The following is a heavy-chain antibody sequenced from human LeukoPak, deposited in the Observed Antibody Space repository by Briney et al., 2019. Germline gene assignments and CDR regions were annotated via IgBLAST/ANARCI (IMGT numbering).Heavy chain of an antibody. CDR3: ARGRGPDYGDYTVLGY. CDR1: GGSISSYY. J-gene: IGHJ4*02. Sequence: SETLSLTCTVSGGSISSYYWSWIRQPPGKGLEWIGEINHSGSTNYNPSLKSRVTISVDTSKNQFSLKLSSVTAADTAVYYCARGRGPDYGDYTVLGYWGQGTLVTVSS. V-gene: IGHV4-34*01. CDR2: INHSGST. D-gene: IGHD4-17*01.